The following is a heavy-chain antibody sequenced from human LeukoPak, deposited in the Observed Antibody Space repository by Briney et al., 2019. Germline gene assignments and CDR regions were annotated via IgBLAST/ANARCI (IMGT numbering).Heavy chain of an antibody. D-gene: IGHD3-10*01. Sequence: SETLSLTCTVSGGSISSYYWSGIRQPAGKGLERIGRIYTSGNTNYNPSLKSRVTMSVDTSKNQFSLKLSSVTAADTAVYYCATMMYGSGNYYNSDYWGQGTLVTVSS. J-gene: IGHJ4*02. CDR2: IYTSGNT. CDR3: ATMMYGSGNYYNSDY. CDR1: GGSISSYY. V-gene: IGHV4-4*07.